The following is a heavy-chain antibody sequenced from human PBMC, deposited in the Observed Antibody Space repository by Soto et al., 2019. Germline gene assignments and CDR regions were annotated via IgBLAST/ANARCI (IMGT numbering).Heavy chain of an antibody. V-gene: IGHV4-34*01. CDR3: ARGFKNLYYGSGSYLSDYYGMDV. CDR1: GGSFSGYY. Sequence: SETLSLTCAVYGGSFSGYYWSWIRQPPGKGLEWIGEINHSGSTNYNPSLKSRVTISVDTSKNQFSLKLSSVTAADTAVYYCARGFKNLYYGSGSYLSDYYGMDVWGQGTTVTVSS. CDR2: INHSGST. D-gene: IGHD3-10*01. J-gene: IGHJ6*02.